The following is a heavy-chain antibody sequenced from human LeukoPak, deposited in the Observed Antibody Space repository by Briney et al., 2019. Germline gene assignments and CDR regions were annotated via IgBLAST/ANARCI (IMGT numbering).Heavy chain of an antibody. CDR3: AREYYYDSSGYSGYYFDY. V-gene: IGHV1-69*04. Sequence: SVKVSCMASGGTFSSYAISWVRQAPGQGLEWMGRIIPILGIANYAQKFQGRVTITADKSTSTAYMELSSLRSEDTAVYYCAREYYYDSSGYSGYYFDYWGQGTLVTVSS. CDR1: GGTFSSYA. CDR2: IIPILGIA. J-gene: IGHJ4*02. D-gene: IGHD3-22*01.